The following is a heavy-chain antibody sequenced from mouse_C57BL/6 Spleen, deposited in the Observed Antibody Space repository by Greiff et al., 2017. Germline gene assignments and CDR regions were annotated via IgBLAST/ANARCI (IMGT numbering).Heavy chain of an antibody. J-gene: IGHJ3*01. CDR1: GYTFTSYW. Sequence: QVQLQQSGAELAKPGASVKLSCKASGYTFTSYWMHWVKQRPGQGLEWIGYINPSSGYNKYNQKFKDKATLTADKSSSTAYMQLSSLTYEDSAVYYCARGGDSSGYLFAYWGQGTLVTVSA. CDR3: ARGGDSSGYLFAY. V-gene: IGHV1-7*01. D-gene: IGHD3-2*02. CDR2: INPSSGYN.